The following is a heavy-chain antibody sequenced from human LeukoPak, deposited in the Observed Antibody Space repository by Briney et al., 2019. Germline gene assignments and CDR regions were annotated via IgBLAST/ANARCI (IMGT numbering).Heavy chain of an antibody. CDR3: ARGQIFNVLRYFDWTADAFDI. CDR1: GGSFSGYY. CDR2: INHSGST. Sequence: SETLSLTCAVYGGSFSGYYWSWIRQPPGKGLEWIGEINHSGSTNYNPSLKSRVTISVDTSKNQLSLKLSSVTAADTAVYYCARGQIFNVLRYFDWTADAFDIWGQGTMVTVSS. J-gene: IGHJ3*02. D-gene: IGHD3-9*01. V-gene: IGHV4-34*01.